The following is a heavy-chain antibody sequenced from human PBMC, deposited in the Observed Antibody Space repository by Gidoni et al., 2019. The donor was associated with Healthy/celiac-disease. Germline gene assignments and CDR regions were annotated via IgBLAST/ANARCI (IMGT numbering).Heavy chain of an antibody. CDR2: ISYDGSNK. CDR1: GFTFSSYA. J-gene: IGHJ5*02. Sequence: QVQLVESGGGLVQPGRSLRLSCAASGFTFSSYAMHWVRQAPGKGLEWVAVISYDGSNKDYADNSKNTLYLQMNSLRAEDTAVYYCARGVTVTTFDPWGQGTLVTVSS. D-gene: IGHD4-17*01. V-gene: IGHV3-30*04. CDR3: ARGVTVTTFDP.